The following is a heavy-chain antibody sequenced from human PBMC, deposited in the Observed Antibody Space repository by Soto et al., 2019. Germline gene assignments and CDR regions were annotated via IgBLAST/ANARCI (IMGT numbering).Heavy chain of an antibody. V-gene: IGHV3-30*14. CDR2: TSYDGSDQ. CDR1: GFSFSSFA. J-gene: IGHJ4*02. Sequence: GGSLRLSCAPSGFSFSSFAMHWVRQAPGRGLEWLALTSYDGSDQYNAKSVKGRFTISRDNSKKTLYLHMNGLSAEDTAVYFCARDIYYDASGYFDYWGQGTQVTVSS. CDR3: ARDIYYDASGYFDY. D-gene: IGHD3-22*01.